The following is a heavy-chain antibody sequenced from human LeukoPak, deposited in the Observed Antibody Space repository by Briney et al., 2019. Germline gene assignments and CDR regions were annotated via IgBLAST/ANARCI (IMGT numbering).Heavy chain of an antibody. CDR1: GGTFSSYA. CDR3: ARRHCSGGSCSFDY. Sequence: ASVKVSCKASGGTFSSYAISWVRQAPGQGLEWMGGIIPIFGTANYAQKFQGRVTITADESTSTAYMELSSLRSEDTAVYYCARRHCSGGSCSFDYWGQGTLVTVSS. V-gene: IGHV1-69*01. J-gene: IGHJ4*02. CDR2: IIPIFGTA. D-gene: IGHD2-15*01.